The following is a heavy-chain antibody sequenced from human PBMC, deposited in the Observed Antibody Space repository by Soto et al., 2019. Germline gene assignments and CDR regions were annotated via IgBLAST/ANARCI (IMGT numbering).Heavy chain of an antibody. CDR1: GYSFTTYW. D-gene: IGHD3-22*01. CDR3: ARHSWRPNYDNGAFDI. V-gene: IGHV5-51*01. CDR2: IYPGDSDT. Sequence: PGQSLKISCKGSGYSFTTYWIAWVRQMPGKGLEWMGIIYPGDSDTRYSPSFQGQVTISADKSISTAYLQWSSLKASDTAMYYCARHSWRPNYDNGAFDIWGEGTMVTLSS. J-gene: IGHJ3*02.